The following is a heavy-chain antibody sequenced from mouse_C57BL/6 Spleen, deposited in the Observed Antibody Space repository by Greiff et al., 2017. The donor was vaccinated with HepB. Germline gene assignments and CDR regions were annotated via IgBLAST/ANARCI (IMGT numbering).Heavy chain of an antibody. CDR2: ISNGGGST. V-gene: IGHV5-12*01. CDR3: ARQGLSPFAY. CDR1: GFTFSDYY. D-gene: IGHD1-1*02. Sequence: EVHLVESGGGLVQPGGSLKLSCAASGFTFSDYYMYWVRQTPGKRLEWVAYISNGGGSTYYPDTVKRRVTISRDNAKNTRYLQMSRLKSEDTAMYYCARQGLSPFAYWGQGTLVTVSA. J-gene: IGHJ3*01.